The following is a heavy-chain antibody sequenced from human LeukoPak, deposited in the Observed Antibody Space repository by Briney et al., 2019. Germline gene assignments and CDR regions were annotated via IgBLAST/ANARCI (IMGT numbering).Heavy chain of an antibody. V-gene: IGHV1-69*13. CDR1: GYTFTSYT. J-gene: IGHJ4*02. Sequence: ASVKVSCKASGYTFTSYTISWLRQAPGQGLEWMGGIIPIFGTANYAQKFQGRVTITADESTSTAYMELSSLRSEDTAVYYCARENGDRVAYYFDYWGQGTLVTVSS. CDR3: ARENGDRVAYYFDY. D-gene: IGHD3-3*01. CDR2: IIPIFGTA.